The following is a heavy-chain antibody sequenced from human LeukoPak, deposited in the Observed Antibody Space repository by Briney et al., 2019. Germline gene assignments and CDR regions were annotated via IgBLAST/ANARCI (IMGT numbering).Heavy chain of an antibody. J-gene: IGHJ4*02. Sequence: GASVTVSCKASGYIFTSYGISWVRQAPGQGLEWLGWINTYNANTNYAQKLQGRVTMTTDTSTNTAYMELRSLRSGDTAVYYCARVKGGDSRDYWGQGTLVTVSS. D-gene: IGHD2-21*02. CDR2: INTYNANT. CDR1: GYIFTSYG. CDR3: ARVKGGDSRDY. V-gene: IGHV1-18*01.